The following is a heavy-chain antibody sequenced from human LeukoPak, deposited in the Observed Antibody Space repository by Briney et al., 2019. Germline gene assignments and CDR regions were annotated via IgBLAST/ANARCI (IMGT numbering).Heavy chain of an antibody. V-gene: IGHV4-39*07. Sequence: SETLSLTCTVSGGSISSSSYYWGWIRQPPGKGLEWIGSIYYSGSTYYNPSLKSRVTVSVDTSKNQFSLKLSSVTAADTAVYYCARGWFDPWGQGTLVTVSS. CDR3: ARGWFDP. CDR2: IYYSGST. J-gene: IGHJ5*02. CDR1: GGSISSSSYY.